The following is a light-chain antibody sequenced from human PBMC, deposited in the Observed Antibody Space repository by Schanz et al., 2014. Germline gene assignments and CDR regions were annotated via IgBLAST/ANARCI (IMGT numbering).Light chain of an antibody. J-gene: IGLJ3*02. CDR2: STN. V-gene: IGLV1-47*02. CDR1: SSNIGSNY. Sequence: QSVLTQPPSASGTPGQRVTISCSGSSSNIGSNYVYWYQQLPGTAPKLLIHSTNQRPSGVPDRFSGSKSGTSASLAITGLQAEDEDDYYCQSYDKSLHGSVFGGGTKLTVL. CDR3: QSYDKSLHGSV.